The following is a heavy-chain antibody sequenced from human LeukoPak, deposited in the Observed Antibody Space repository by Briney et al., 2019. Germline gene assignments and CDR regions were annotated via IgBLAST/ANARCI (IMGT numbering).Heavy chain of an antibody. CDR3: ARGCSSTSCYLLDY. D-gene: IGHD2-2*01. J-gene: IGHJ4*02. V-gene: IGHV1-18*01. Sequence: ASVKVSCKASGCTFTSYGIGWVRQAPGQGLEWMGWISGYSGNTNYAQKLQGRVTMTTDTSTSTAYMELRSLRSDDTAVYYCARGCSSTSCYLLDYWGQGTLVTVSS. CDR1: GCTFTSYG. CDR2: ISGYSGNT.